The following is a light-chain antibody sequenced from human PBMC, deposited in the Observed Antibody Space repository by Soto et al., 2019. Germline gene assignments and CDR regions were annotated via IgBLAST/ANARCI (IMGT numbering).Light chain of an antibody. CDR1: QSVGGN. Sequence: EIVMTQSPATLSVSPGERATLSCRASQSVGGNLAWYQQKPGQAPRLLIYAASTRATGIPARFSGSGSGTDFTLTVSSLEPEDFAVYYCQQSSNWQGTFGRGTKVEIK. J-gene: IGKJ4*02. CDR3: QQSSNWQGT. V-gene: IGKV3-15*01. CDR2: AAS.